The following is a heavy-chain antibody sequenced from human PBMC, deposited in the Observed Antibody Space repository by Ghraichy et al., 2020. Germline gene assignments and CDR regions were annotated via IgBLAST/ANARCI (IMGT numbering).Heavy chain of an antibody. CDR3: ARNAYGGAFDN. CDR1: GGSITPYS. CDR2: INFSGYT. Sequence: SQTLSLTCVVSGGSITPYSWSWIRQSAEKGLEWIGSINFSGYTHDNPALQNRLTMSVDMSADQISLTLTSVTAADTAVYYCARNAYGGAFDNWGQGTLVTVSS. V-gene: IGHV4-4*07. D-gene: IGHD3-16*01. J-gene: IGHJ4*02.